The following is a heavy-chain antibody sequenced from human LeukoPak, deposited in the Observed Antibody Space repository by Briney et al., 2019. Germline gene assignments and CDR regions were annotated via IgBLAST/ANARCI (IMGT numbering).Heavy chain of an antibody. V-gene: IGHV4-34*01. Sequence: SETLSLTCAVYGGSFSGYYWSWIRQPPGKGPEWIGEINHSGSTNYNPSLKSRVTISVDTSKNQFSLKLSSVTAADTAVYYCARGLYDFWSGYYTGLDYWGQGTLVTVSS. D-gene: IGHD3-3*01. CDR3: ARGLYDFWSGYYTGLDY. CDR2: INHSGST. CDR1: GGSFSGYY. J-gene: IGHJ4*02.